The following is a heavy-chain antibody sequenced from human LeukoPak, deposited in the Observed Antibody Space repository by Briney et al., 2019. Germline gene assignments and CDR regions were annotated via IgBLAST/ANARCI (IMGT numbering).Heavy chain of an antibody. Sequence: GGSLTLSCAASGFTGSTTYMTWVRQAPGKGLEGVSILYSGSDTYYADSVKGRFTISRDNSKNTLFLEMDSLRAEGTAVYYCARVGVGDHFHWFFDLWGRGTLVSVSS. CDR1: GFTGSTTY. V-gene: IGHV3-53*01. J-gene: IGHJ2*01. CDR3: ARVGVGDHFHWFFDL. D-gene: IGHD3-10*01. CDR2: LYSGSDT.